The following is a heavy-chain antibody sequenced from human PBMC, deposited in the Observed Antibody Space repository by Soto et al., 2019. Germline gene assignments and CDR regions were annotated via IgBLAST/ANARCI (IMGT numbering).Heavy chain of an antibody. J-gene: IGHJ6*02. CDR3: ARSSPRRVRAYYCGMDV. D-gene: IGHD3-22*01. Sequence: PSETLSLTCTVSGGSISPYYWSWIRQPPGKGLEWIGYILYSGSTNYNPSLKSRVTISVDTSKNQFSLKLSSVTAADTAVYYCARSSPRRVRAYYCGMDVWGQGTTVTVSS. V-gene: IGHV4-59*01. CDR1: GGSISPYY. CDR2: ILYSGST.